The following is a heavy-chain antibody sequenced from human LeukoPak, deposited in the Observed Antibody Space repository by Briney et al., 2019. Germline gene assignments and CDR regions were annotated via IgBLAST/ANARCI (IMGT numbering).Heavy chain of an antibody. CDR1: GGSISSGSH. V-gene: IGHV4-61*02. J-gene: IGHJ4*02. CDR2: IYTSGST. D-gene: IGHD3-3*01. Sequence: PSETLSLTCTVSGGSISSGSHWTWIRQPAGNGLEWVGRIYTSGSTNYNPSLKGRVTISVDTSKNQFSLILNSVTAADTAVYYCAREEWGLRDWGQGILVTVSS. CDR3: AREEWGLRD.